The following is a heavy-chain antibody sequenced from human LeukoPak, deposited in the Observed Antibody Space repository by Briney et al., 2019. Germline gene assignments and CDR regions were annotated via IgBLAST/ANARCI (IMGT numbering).Heavy chain of an antibody. CDR2: IYHSGNT. D-gene: IGHD2-8*02. J-gene: IGHJ5*02. Sequence: SETLSLTCAVSGYSISSGYYWGWTRQPPGKGLDWIGSIYHSGNTYYNPSLKSRVTISVDTSKNQFSLKLSSVTAADTAVYYCARQGGSYWDWFDPWGQGTLVTVSS. CDR3: ARQGGSYWDWFDP. V-gene: IGHV4-38-2*01. CDR1: GYSISSGYY.